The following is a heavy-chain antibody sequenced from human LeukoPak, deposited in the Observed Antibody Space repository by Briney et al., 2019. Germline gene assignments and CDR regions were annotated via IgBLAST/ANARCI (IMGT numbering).Heavy chain of an antibody. V-gene: IGHV3-33*01. D-gene: IGHD2-15*01. J-gene: IGHJ4*02. CDR2: IWYDGSNK. CDR3: ARERSPYCSGGSCSFDY. Sequence: HPGGPLRLSCAASGFTFSNYGMHWVPQTPGKGLEGVAVIWYDGSNKYHADSVKGRFTISRDNSKNTVYLQMNSLRAEDTAAYYCARERSPYCSGGSCSFDYWGQGTLVIVSS. CDR1: GFTFSNYG.